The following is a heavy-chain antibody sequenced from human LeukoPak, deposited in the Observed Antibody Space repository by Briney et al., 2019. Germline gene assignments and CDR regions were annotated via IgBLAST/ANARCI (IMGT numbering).Heavy chain of an antibody. V-gene: IGHV3-9*01. CDR3: AKEFLAYDAFDI. CDR1: GFTFDDYA. Sequence: GRSLSLSCAASGFTFDDYAMHGARQAPGKGLEWVSGINWNSGSIGYADSVKGRFTISRDNAKNSLYLQMNSLRAEDTALYYCAKEFLAYDAFDIWGQGTMVTVSS. J-gene: IGHJ3*02. CDR2: INWNSGSI.